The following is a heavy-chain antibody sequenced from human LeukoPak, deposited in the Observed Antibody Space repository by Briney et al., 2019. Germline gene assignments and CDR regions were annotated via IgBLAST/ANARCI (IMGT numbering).Heavy chain of an antibody. V-gene: IGHV5-51*01. D-gene: IGHD6-13*01. Sequence: GESLKISCKGSGYSFTSYWIGWVRQMPGKGLEWMGITYPGDSDTRYSPSFQGQVTISADKSISTAYLQWSSLKASDTAMYYCARHYESGIAAADNWFDPWGQGTLVTVSS. CDR3: ARHYESGIAAADNWFDP. CDR1: GYSFTSYW. CDR2: TYPGDSDT. J-gene: IGHJ5*02.